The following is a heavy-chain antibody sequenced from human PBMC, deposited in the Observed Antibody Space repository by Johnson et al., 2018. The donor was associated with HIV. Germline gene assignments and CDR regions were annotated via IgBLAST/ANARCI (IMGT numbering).Heavy chain of an antibody. J-gene: IGHJ3*02. CDR3: ARAYMSSGSYYDAFDI. D-gene: IGHD1-26*01. CDR1: GFTFSAYW. CDR2: IRQEGSEK. Sequence: VQLVESGGGLVQPGGSLRLSCAASGFTFSAYWMTWVRQAPGKGLEWVASIRQEGSEKYYVDSVKGRFTISRDNAKNSLYLQMNSLRAEDTALYYCARAYMSSGSYYDAFDIWGQGTMVIVSS. V-gene: IGHV3-7*05.